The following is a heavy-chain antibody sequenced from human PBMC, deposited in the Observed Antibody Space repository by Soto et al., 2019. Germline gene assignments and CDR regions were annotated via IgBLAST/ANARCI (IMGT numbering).Heavy chain of an antibody. D-gene: IGHD6-19*01. V-gene: IGHV3-7*03. Sequence: GGSLRLSCVASGFTFISSFMGWIRQAPGKGLEWVANINQDGGVTYYVDSVEGRFTISRDNTKDSLYLQMDSLRGEDTAIYYCARYYRGSGRYFFDYWGQGTPVTVSS. CDR3: ARYYRGSGRYFFDY. J-gene: IGHJ4*02. CDR1: GFTFISSF. CDR2: INQDGGVT.